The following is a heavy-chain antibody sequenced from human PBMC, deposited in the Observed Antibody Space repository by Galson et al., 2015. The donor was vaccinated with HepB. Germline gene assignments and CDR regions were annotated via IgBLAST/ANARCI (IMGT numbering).Heavy chain of an antibody. Sequence: SVKVSCKASGGSFSSYAISWVRQAPGQGLEWMGGIIPLFGTTNYAQMFQGRVTITADASTNTAYMELGSLRSEDTAVYYCATSYCGGDCYSWKYYDYYMDVWGKGTTVTVSS. V-gene: IGHV1-69*13. CDR2: IIPLFGTT. CDR3: ATSYCGGDCYSWKYYDYYMDV. D-gene: IGHD2-21*02. CDR1: GGSFSSYA. J-gene: IGHJ6*03.